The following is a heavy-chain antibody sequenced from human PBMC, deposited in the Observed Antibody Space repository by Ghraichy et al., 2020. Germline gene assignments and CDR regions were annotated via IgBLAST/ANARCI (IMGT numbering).Heavy chain of an antibody. Sequence: SETLSLTCTVSGGSISSGDYYWSWIRQPPGKDLEWIGYIYYSGSTFYNPSLKSRVTISVDTSKNQFSLKLSSVTAADTAMYYCARITIQTYYDYLSGRSRPYYFDYWGQGTLVTVSS. CDR2: IYYSGST. CDR3: ARITIQTYYDYLSGRSRPYYFDY. V-gene: IGHV4-30-4*08. D-gene: IGHD3-16*02. J-gene: IGHJ4*02. CDR1: GGSISSGDYY.